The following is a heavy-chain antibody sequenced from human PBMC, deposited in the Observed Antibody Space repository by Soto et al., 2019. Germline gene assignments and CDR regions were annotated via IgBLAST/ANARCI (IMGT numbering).Heavy chain of an antibody. D-gene: IGHD3-3*01. Sequence: PGGSLRLSCTASGFYFSTYSMNWVRQAPGKGLEWIAYVSMDSDTIHYADSVKGRFTISRDDAENSLYPQMNSLRDEDTATYYCARLYYDYVWGKGTTVTVSS. CDR2: VSMDSDTI. V-gene: IGHV3-48*02. CDR1: GFYFSTYS. CDR3: ARLYYDYV. J-gene: IGHJ6*04.